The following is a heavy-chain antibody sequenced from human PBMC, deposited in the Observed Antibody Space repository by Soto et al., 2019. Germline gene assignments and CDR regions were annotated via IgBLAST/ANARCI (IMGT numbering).Heavy chain of an antibody. V-gene: IGHV1-8*01. CDR3: ARVYSSGFKAFDI. J-gene: IGHJ3*02. D-gene: IGHD6-19*01. CDR2: MNPNSGNT. Sequence: ASVKVSCKASGYTFTSYAINWVRQAAGQGLEWMGWMNPNSGNTGYAQKFQGRVTMTRNTSISTAYMELSRLRSEDTAVYYCARVYSSGFKAFDIWGQGTMVTVSS. CDR1: GYTFTSYA.